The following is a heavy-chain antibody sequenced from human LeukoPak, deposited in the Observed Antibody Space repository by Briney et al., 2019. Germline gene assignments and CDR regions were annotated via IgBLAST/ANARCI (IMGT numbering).Heavy chain of an antibody. J-gene: IGHJ5*02. Sequence: SQTLSLTCTVSGGSISSGGYYWSWIRQHPGKGLEWIGYIYYSGSTYYNPSLKSRVTISVDTSKNQFSLKLSSVTAADTAVYYCARVNVVVVAANWFDPWGQGTLVTVSS. CDR2: IYYSGST. CDR1: GGSISSGGYY. V-gene: IGHV4-31*03. D-gene: IGHD2-15*01. CDR3: ARVNVVVVAANWFDP.